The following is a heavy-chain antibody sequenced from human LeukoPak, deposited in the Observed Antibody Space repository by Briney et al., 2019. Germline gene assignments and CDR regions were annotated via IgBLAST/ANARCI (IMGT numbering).Heavy chain of an antibody. V-gene: IGHV3-48*02. J-gene: IGHJ6*02. D-gene: IGHD3-10*01. CDR3: ARGGPEGYGSGSYAFYYYYGMDV. CDR1: GFTFSSYS. Sequence: GGSLRLSCAASGFTFSSYSMNWVRQAPGRGLEWVSYISSSSSTLYYADSVKGRFTISRDNAKNSLYLQMNSLRDEDTAVYYCARGGPEGYGSGSYAFYYYYGMDVWGQGTTVTVSS. CDR2: ISSSSSTL.